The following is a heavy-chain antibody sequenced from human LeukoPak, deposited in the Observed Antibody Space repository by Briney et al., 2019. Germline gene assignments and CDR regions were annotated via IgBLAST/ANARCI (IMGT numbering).Heavy chain of an antibody. D-gene: IGHD3-10*01. Sequence: ASVKVSCKASGYTFTGYYMHWVRQAPGQGLEWMGWINPNSGGTNYAQKFQGRVTMTRDTSISTAYMDLSRLRSDDTAVYYCARRRITMVRGVTRNWFDPWGQGTLVTVSS. CDR3: ARRRITMVRGVTRNWFDP. V-gene: IGHV1-2*02. CDR1: GYTFTGYY. J-gene: IGHJ5*02. CDR2: INPNSGGT.